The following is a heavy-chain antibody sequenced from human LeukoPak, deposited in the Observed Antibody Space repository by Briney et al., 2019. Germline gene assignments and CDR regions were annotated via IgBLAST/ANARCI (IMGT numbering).Heavy chain of an antibody. CDR3: ARGPDYDILADYFDY. V-gene: IGHV3-23*01. J-gene: IGHJ4*02. CDR2: ISGSGGST. CDR1: GITFSSYA. D-gene: IGHD3-9*01. Sequence: GGSLRLSCAASGITFSSYAMSWVRQAPTKGLEWVSGISGSGGSTYYADSVRGRFAISRDNSKNTLFLQMNSLRPEDTAVYYCARGPDYDILADYFDYWGQGTLVTVSS.